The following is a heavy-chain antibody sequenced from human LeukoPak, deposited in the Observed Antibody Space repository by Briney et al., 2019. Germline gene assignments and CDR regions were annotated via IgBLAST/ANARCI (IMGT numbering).Heavy chain of an antibody. J-gene: IGHJ6*02. Sequence: PGGSLRLSCAASGFRFSDFTMTWVRQAPGKGLEWVSALDGGGGDTYYADSVKGRFTISRDNPRSTLNLQMNSLRAEDTAVYYCAKYYYGSGNSYAMDVWGQGTTVTVSS. CDR2: LDGGGGDT. D-gene: IGHD3-10*01. V-gene: IGHV3-23*01. CDR1: GFRFSDFT. CDR3: AKYYYGSGNSYAMDV.